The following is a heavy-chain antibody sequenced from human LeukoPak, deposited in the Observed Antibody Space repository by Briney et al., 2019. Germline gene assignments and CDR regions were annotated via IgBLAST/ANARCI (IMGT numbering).Heavy chain of an antibody. D-gene: IGHD4-11*01. CDR2: IKQDGSEK. CDR1: GFTFSSYW. Sequence: GGSLRLSCAASGFTFSSYWMSWVRQAPGKGLEWVANIKQDGSEKYYVDSVKGRFTISRDNAKNSLYLQMNSLRAEDTAVYYCAGETTTDSPGLDYWGQGTLVTVSS. J-gene: IGHJ4*02. CDR3: AGETTTDSPGLDY. V-gene: IGHV3-7*01.